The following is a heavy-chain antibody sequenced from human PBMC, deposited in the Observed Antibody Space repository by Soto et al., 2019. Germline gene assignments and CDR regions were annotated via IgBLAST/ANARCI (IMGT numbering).Heavy chain of an antibody. Sequence: GGSLRLSCAASGFTFSSYGMHWVRQAPGKGLEWVAVISYDGSNKYYADSVKGRLTISRDNSKNTLYLQMNSLRAEDTAVYYCASRGGYGDYYYYYMDVWGKGTTVTVSS. V-gene: IGHV3-30*03. D-gene: IGHD4-17*01. CDR1: GFTFSSYG. CDR3: ASRGGYGDYYYYYMDV. J-gene: IGHJ6*03. CDR2: ISYDGSNK.